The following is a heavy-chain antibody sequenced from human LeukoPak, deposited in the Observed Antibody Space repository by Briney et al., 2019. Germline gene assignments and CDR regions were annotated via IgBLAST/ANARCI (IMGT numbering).Heavy chain of an antibody. J-gene: IGHJ4*02. D-gene: IGHD3-9*01. CDR2: INSAGSTI. CDR1: GVTFSSYE. V-gene: IGHV3-48*03. CDR3: ARGRYYDILTGYYGPPFDY. Sequence: GGSLRLSCAASGVTFSSYEMNWVRQAPGKGLEWVSYINSAGSTIYYADSVKGRFTISRDNAKNSLYLQMNSLGAEDTAVYYCARGRYYDILTGYYGPPFDYWGQGTLITVSS.